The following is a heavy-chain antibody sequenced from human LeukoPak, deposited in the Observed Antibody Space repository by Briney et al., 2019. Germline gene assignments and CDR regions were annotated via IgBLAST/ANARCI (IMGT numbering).Heavy chain of an antibody. D-gene: IGHD2-2*01. J-gene: IGHJ6*03. Sequence: SETLSLTCAVYGGSFSGYYWSWIRQPPGKGLEWIGEINHSGSTNYNPSLKSRVTISVDTSKNQFSLKLSSVTAADTAVYYCARVKSHCSSISCSQGYYYYYYYYMDVWGKGTTVTVSS. CDR1: GGSFSGYY. CDR3: ARVKSHCSSISCSQGYYYYYYYYMDV. V-gene: IGHV4-34*01. CDR2: INHSGST.